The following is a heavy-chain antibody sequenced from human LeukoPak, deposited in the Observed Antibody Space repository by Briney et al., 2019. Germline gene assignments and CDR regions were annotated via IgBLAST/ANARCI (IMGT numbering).Heavy chain of an antibody. Sequence: GGSLRLSCAASGFTFSSYAMHWVRQAPGKGLEYVSAISSNGGSTYYANPVKGRFTISRDNSRNTLYLQMGSLRAEDMAVYYCARAPGAAAGKNYFDYWGQGTLVTVSS. CDR3: ARAPGAAAGKNYFDY. CDR1: GFTFSSYA. J-gene: IGHJ4*02. V-gene: IGHV3-64*01. D-gene: IGHD6-13*01. CDR2: ISSNGGST.